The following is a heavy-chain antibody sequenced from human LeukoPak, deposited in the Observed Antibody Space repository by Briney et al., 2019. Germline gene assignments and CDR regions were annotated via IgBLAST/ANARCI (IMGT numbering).Heavy chain of an antibody. CDR2: ISSNGGST. CDR1: GFTFSSYA. CDR3: ARSPPAHPNGYDSSGYYRWSAFDI. D-gene: IGHD3-22*01. J-gene: IGHJ3*02. V-gene: IGHV3-64*01. Sequence: GGSLRLSYAASGFTFSSYAMHWVRQAPGKGLEYVSAISSNGGSTYYANSVKGRFTISRGNSKNTLYLQMGSLRAEDMAVYYCARSPPAHPNGYDSSGYYRWSAFDIWGQGTMVTVSS.